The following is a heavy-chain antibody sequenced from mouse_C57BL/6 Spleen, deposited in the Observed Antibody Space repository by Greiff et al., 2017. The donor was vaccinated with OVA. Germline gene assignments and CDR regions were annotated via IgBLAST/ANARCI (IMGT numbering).Heavy chain of an antibody. Sequence: QVQLQQPGAELVRPWSSVKLSCKASGYTFTSYWMHWVKQRPIQGLEWIGNIDPSDSETHYNQKFKDKATLTVDKSSSTAYMQLSSLTSEDSAVYYCARGDYGYDYWGQGTTLTVSS. CDR2: IDPSDSET. J-gene: IGHJ2*01. D-gene: IGHD2-2*01. CDR1: GYTFTSYW. CDR3: ARGDYGYDY. V-gene: IGHV1-52*01.